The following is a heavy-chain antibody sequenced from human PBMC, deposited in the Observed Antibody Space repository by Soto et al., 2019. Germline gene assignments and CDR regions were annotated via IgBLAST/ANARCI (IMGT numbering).Heavy chain of an antibody. J-gene: IGHJ4*02. CDR2: IWSDGNNK. Sequence: QVQLVESGGGVVQPGSSLRLSCVASGFIFSSYGMHWVRQAPGKGLEWVAGIWSDGNNKDYADSVKGRFTTSRDNSKKMMYLDLNILRAEDTAVYYCARPRGIAVRGGLVYWGQGTLVTVSS. CDR1: GFIFSSYG. D-gene: IGHD6-19*01. CDR3: ARPRGIAVRGGLVY. V-gene: IGHV3-33*01.